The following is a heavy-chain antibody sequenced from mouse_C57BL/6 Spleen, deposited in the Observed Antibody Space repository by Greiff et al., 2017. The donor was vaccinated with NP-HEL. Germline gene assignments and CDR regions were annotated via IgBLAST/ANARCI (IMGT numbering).Heavy chain of an antibody. V-gene: IGHV5-9-1*02. CDR2: ISSGGDYI. J-gene: IGHJ1*03. CDR1: GFTFSSYA. D-gene: IGHD2-3*01. CDR3: TRGDGYYVGWYFDV. Sequence: EVQLVESGEGLVKPGGSLKLSCAASGFTFSSYAMSWVRQTPEKRLEWVAYISSGGDYIYYADTVKGRFTISRDNARNTLYLQMSSLKSEDTAMYYCTRGDGYYVGWYFDVWGTGTTVTVSS.